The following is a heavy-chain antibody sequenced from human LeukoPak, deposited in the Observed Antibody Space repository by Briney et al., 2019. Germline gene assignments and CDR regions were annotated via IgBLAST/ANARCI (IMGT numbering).Heavy chain of an antibody. D-gene: IGHD2-8*01. CDR3: ASSGYCTNGVCYYYYYMDV. V-gene: IGHV4-59*08. CDR2: IHYSGTT. J-gene: IGHJ6*03. CDR1: GGSISSHY. Sequence: SETLSLTCTVSGGSISSHYWSWIRQPPGKGLEWIGSIHYSGTTYYNPSLKSRVTVSVDTSKNQFSLKLSSVTAADTAVYYCASSGYCTNGVCYYYYYMDVWGKGTTVTVSS.